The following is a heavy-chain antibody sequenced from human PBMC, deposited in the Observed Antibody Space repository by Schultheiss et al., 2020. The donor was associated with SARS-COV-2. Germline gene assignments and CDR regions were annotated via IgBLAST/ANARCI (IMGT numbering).Heavy chain of an antibody. CDR1: GYTFTGYY. D-gene: IGHD2-15*01. CDR3: ARDAGAEGCLHGGGSCYSSYYYGMDV. J-gene: IGHJ6*02. CDR2: INPNSGGT. Sequence: ASVKVSCKASGYTFTGYYMHWVRQAPGQGLEWMGWINPNSGGTNYAQKFQGSVTMTRDTSITTAYMELSRLTPDDTAVYYCARDAGAEGCLHGGGSCYSSYYYGMDVWGQGTTVTVSS. V-gene: IGHV1-2*02.